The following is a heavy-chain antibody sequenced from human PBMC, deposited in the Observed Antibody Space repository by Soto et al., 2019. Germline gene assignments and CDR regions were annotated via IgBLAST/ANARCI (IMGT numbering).Heavy chain of an antibody. CDR3: AVPDYYDSSGYYSDAAYFDY. D-gene: IGHD3-22*01. V-gene: IGHV1-3*01. CDR1: GYTFTSYA. CDR2: INAGNGNT. J-gene: IGHJ4*02. Sequence: GASVKVSCKASGYTFTSYAMHWVRQAPGQRLEWMGWINAGNGNTKYSQKFQGRVTITRDTSASTAYMELSSLRSEDTAVYYCAVPDYYDSSGYYSDAAYFDYWGQGTLVTVSS.